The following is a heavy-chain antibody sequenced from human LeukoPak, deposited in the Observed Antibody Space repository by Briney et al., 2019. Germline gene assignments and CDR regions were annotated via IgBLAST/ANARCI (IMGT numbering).Heavy chain of an antibody. D-gene: IGHD3-22*01. CDR2: INHSGST. J-gene: IGHJ4*02. Sequence: PSETLSLTCAVYGGSFSGYYWSWIRQPPGKGLEWIGEINHSGSTNYNPSLKSRVTISVDTSKNQFSLKLSSVTAADTAVYYCARGSDDDSSGYYYGYWGQGTLVTVSS. CDR1: GGSFSGYY. CDR3: ARGSDDDSSGYYYGY. V-gene: IGHV4-34*01.